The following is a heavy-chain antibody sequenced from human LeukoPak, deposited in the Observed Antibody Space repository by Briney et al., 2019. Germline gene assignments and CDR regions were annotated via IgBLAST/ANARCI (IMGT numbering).Heavy chain of an antibody. CDR2: IYYSGST. J-gene: IGHJ4*02. Sequence: SETLSLTCTVPGGSISSYYWSWIRQPPGKGLEWIGYIYYSGSTNYNPSLKSRVTISVDTSKNQFSLKLSSVTAADTAVYYCARAPYGGNLYYFDYWGQGTLVTVSS. CDR3: ARAPYGGNLYYFDY. CDR1: GGSISSYY. V-gene: IGHV4-59*01. D-gene: IGHD4-23*01.